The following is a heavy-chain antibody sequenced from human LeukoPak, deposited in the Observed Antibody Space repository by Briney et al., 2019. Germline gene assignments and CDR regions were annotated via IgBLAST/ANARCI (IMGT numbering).Heavy chain of an antibody. CDR3: AKVFDGSGTYYAYSFDY. J-gene: IGHJ4*02. CDR1: GFTFSNYG. Sequence: GGSLRLSCAASGFTFSNYGMHWVRQAPGKGLEWVAFIRYDGSNKYHADSVKGRFTISRDNSKNTLYLQMNSLRAEDTAVYYCAKVFDGSGTYYAYSFDYWGRGTLVTVSS. CDR2: IRYDGSNK. D-gene: IGHD3-10*01. V-gene: IGHV3-30*02.